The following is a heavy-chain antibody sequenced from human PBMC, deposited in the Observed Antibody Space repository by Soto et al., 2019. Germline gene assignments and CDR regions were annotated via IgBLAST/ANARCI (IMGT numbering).Heavy chain of an antibody. V-gene: IGHV3-13*01. J-gene: IGHJ6*02. CDR2: MTTAGDT. CDR3: AREGSERGGMDV. Sequence: EVQLVESGGGLVQPGGSLRLSCAASGLIFSTYDMHWVRQATGKGLEWVSAMTTAGDTYYPGSVKGRFTISGENAKNSLYLQMNSLRAEDTAVYYCAREGSERGGMDVWGQGTTVTVSS. CDR1: GLIFSTYD.